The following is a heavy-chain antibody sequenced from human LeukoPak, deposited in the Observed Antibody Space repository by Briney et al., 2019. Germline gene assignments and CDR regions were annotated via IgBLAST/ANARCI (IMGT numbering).Heavy chain of an antibody. CDR2: ISYDGSNK. D-gene: IGHD2-2*01. V-gene: IGHV3-30-3*01. CDR3: ARGKAAAKGLGDYMDV. Sequence: PGGSLRLSCAASGFTFSSYAMHWVRQAPGKGLEWVAVISYDGSNKYYADSVKGRFTISRDNSKNTLYLQMNSLRAEDTAVYYCARGKAAAKGLGDYMDVWGKGTTVTVSS. J-gene: IGHJ6*03. CDR1: GFTFSSYA.